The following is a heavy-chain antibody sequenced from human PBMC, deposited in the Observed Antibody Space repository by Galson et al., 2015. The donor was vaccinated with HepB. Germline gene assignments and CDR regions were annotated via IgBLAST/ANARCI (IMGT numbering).Heavy chain of an antibody. D-gene: IGHD3-10*02. CDR1: GFTFSSYA. CDR2: IVGGGGST. Sequence: SLRLSCAASGFTFSSYAMSWVRQAPGKGLEWVSIIVGGGGSTFYGDSVKGRFTISRDNSKNTLYLQMNSLRPEDTAVYYCAKVSGSLFRAPIDYWGQGTLVTVSS. CDR3: AKVSGSLFRAPIDY. J-gene: IGHJ4*02. V-gene: IGHV3-23*01.